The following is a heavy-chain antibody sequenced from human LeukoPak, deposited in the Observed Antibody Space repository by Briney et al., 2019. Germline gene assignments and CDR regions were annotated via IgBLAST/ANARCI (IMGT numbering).Heavy chain of an antibody. CDR2: IIPILGIA. Sequence: ASVKVSCKASGGTFSSYAISWVRQAPRQGLEWMGRIIPILGIANYAQKFQGRVTITADKSTSTAYMGLSSLRSEDTAVYYCARHGVRGVTHFDYWGQRTLVTVSS. J-gene: IGHJ4*02. V-gene: IGHV1-69*04. CDR1: GGTFSSYA. CDR3: ARHGVRGVTHFDY. D-gene: IGHD3-10*01.